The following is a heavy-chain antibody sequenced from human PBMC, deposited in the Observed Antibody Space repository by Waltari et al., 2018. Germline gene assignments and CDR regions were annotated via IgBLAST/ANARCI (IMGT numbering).Heavy chain of an antibody. Sequence: QVQLQESGPGLVKPSETLSLTCAVPGYSISSGDYWGWIRQPPGKGLEWIGSIYHSGSTYYNPSLKSRVTISVDTSKNQFSLKLSSVTAADTAVYYCARHQDGYSPLFDYWGQGTLVTVSS. CDR1: GYSISSGDY. CDR3: ARHQDGYSPLFDY. CDR2: IYHSGST. D-gene: IGHD4-4*01. J-gene: IGHJ4*02. V-gene: IGHV4-38-2*01.